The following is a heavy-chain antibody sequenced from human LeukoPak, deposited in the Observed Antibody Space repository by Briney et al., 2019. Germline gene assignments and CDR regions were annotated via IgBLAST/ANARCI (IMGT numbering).Heavy chain of an antibody. CDR1: GFTFSSYA. V-gene: IGHV3-23*01. J-gene: IGHJ5*01. D-gene: IGHD5-24*01. CDR3: ARRRWFDY. CDR2: ISGSGGST. Sequence: GGSLRLSCAASGFTFSSYAMSWVRQAPGKGLEWVSGISGSGGSTYYADSVKGRFTISRDNAKNSLYLQMNSLRAEDTAVYYCARRRWFDYWGQGTLVTVSS.